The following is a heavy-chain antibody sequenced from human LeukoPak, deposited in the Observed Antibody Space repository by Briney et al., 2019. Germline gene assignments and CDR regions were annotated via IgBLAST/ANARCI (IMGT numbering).Heavy chain of an antibody. CDR2: INHTGST. CDR3: ASRKLGNDY. Sequence: SETLSLTCAVYGGSFSGYYWSWIRQPPGKGLEWIGEINHTGSTHYNPSLKSRVTISADTSQNQFSLKLSSVTAADTAVYYCASRKLGNDYWGQGTLVTVSS. V-gene: IGHV4-34*01. CDR1: GGSFSGYY. J-gene: IGHJ4*02. D-gene: IGHD7-27*01.